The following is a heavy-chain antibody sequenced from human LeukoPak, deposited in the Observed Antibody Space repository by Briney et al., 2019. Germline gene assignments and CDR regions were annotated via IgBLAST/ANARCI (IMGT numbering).Heavy chain of an antibody. D-gene: IGHD3-10*01. V-gene: IGHV4-30-4*01. CDR2: IYYSGST. CDR3: ARARYGSGSYCHP. CDR1: GGSISSGDYY. Sequence: SETLSLTCTVSGGSISSGDYYWSWIRQPPGKGLEWIGYIYYSGSTYYNPSLKSRVTISVDTSKNQFSLKLSSVTAADTAVYYCARARYGSGSYCHPWGQGTLATVSS. J-gene: IGHJ5*02.